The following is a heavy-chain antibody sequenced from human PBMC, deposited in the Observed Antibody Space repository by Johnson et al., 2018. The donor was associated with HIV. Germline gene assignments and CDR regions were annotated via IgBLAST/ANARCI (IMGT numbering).Heavy chain of an antibody. Sequence: QVQLVESGGGVVQPGRSLRLSCAASGFTFSNFAMHWVRQAPGKGLDWVVVISYDGSNKYFADHAKGRFTISRDKSKNSLYRQMNSLRAEGTAVYYCARQLGSDAFDIWGQGTMVTVSS. V-gene: IGHV3-30*04. CDR1: GFTFSNFA. D-gene: IGHD7-27*01. CDR3: ARQLGSDAFDI. CDR2: ISYDGSNK. J-gene: IGHJ3*02.